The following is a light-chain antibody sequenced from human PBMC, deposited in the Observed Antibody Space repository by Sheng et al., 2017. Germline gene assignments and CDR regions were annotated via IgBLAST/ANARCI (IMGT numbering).Light chain of an antibody. CDR3: QHYADWRWT. CDR2: WAS. CDR1: RSVLYSPNNENY. V-gene: IGKV4-1*01. Sequence: DIVMTQSPDSLAVSLGERATINCKSSRSVLYSPNNENYLAWYQHKPGQPPKLLIYWASNRESGVPERFSGSGSETDFTLTINSLQSEDFAVYYCQHYADWRWTFGRGTKVEIK. J-gene: IGKJ1*01.